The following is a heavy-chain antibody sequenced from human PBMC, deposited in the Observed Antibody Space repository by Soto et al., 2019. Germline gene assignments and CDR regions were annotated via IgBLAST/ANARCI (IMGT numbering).Heavy chain of an antibody. Sequence: QLQLQESGPGLVKPSETLSLTCTVSGGSISSSSYYWGWIRQPPGKGLEWIWSIYYSGSTYYNPSLKSRVTISVDTSKNQFSLKLSSVTAADTAVYYCARRFGYSYGEYWYFDLWGRGTLVTVSS. V-gene: IGHV4-39*01. CDR1: GGSISSSSYY. CDR2: IYYSGST. D-gene: IGHD5-18*01. J-gene: IGHJ2*01. CDR3: ARRFGYSYGEYWYFDL.